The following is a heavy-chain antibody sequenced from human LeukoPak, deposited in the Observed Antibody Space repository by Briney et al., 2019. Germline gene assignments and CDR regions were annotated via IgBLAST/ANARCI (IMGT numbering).Heavy chain of an antibody. CDR2: IYYSGST. Sequence: SETLSLTCTVSGGSISSSSYYWGWIRQPPGKGLEWIGSIYYSGSTYYNPSLKSRVTISVGTSKNQFSLKLSSVTAADTAVYYCARQGVATAGGAFDIWGQGTMVTVSS. D-gene: IGHD5-12*01. V-gene: IGHV4-39*01. J-gene: IGHJ3*02. CDR1: GGSISSSSYY. CDR3: ARQGVATAGGAFDI.